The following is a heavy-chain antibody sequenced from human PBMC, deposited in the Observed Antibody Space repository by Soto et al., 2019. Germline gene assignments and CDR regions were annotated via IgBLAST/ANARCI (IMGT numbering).Heavy chain of an antibody. CDR2: IQSGGPT. CDR1: GFTVSSKY. D-gene: IGHD2-15*01. J-gene: IGHJ6*04. V-gene: IGHV3-66*01. CDR3: PRDDVLSDGGRCYGVPLDV. Sequence: EVHLVESGGGLVQPGGSLRLSCAASGFTVSSKYMSWLRHPPGKGLEWISLIQSGGPTYYADSVRGRFTISRDTSEITLHLQMDSVRAEDTAVYYCPRDDVLSDGGRCYGVPLDVLREGATVTVSS.